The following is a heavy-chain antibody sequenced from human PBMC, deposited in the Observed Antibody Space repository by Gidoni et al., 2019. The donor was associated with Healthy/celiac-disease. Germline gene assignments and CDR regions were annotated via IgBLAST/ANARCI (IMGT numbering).Heavy chain of an antibody. J-gene: IGHJ4*02. V-gene: IGHV3-21*01. CDR1: GFTFSSYS. CDR3: AREGGITIVRGASHY. Sequence: EVHLVESGGGLVKPGGSLRLSCAASGFTFSSYSMNWVRQSPGKGLEWVSSISSSSSYIYYADSVKGRFTISRDNAKNSLYLQMTSLRAEDTAVYYCAREGGITIVRGASHYWGQGTLVTVSS. D-gene: IGHD3-10*01. CDR2: ISSSSSYI.